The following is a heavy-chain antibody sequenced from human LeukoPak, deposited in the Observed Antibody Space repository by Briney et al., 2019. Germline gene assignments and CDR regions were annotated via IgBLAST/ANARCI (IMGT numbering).Heavy chain of an antibody. Sequence: SQTLSLTCSVSGGSISSGSYYWNWIRQPPGKGLECIGYIHYTGSTNYNPSLKSRVTISVETSKNQFSLKLKSVTAADTAVYYCARGGYYGSGNDFRFDPWGQGTLVTVSS. V-gene: IGHV4-61*01. CDR1: GGSISSGSYY. D-gene: IGHD3-10*01. CDR3: ARGGYYGSGNDFRFDP. CDR2: IHYTGST. J-gene: IGHJ5*02.